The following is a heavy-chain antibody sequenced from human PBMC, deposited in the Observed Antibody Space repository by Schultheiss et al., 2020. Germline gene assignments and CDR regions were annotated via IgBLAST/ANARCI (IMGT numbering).Heavy chain of an antibody. J-gene: IGHJ6*02. CDR2: IWYDGSNK. D-gene: IGHD6-19*01. CDR1: GFTFSSYA. CDR3: ARGQWLGYYYYGMDV. V-gene: IGHV3-33*08. Sequence: GGSLRLSCAASGFTFSSYAMHWVRQAPGKGLEWVAVIWYDGSNKYYADSVKGRFTISRDNSKNTLYLQMNSLRAEDTAVYYCARGQWLGYYYYGMDVWGQGTTVTVSS.